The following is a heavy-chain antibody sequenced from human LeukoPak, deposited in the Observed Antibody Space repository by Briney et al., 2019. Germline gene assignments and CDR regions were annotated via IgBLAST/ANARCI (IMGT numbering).Heavy chain of an antibody. CDR2: IYASGST. Sequence: SETLSLTYTVSGGSISSYYWSWIRQPAGKGLEWIGRIYASGSTNYNPSLKSRVTISADTSKNQLSLKVTSVTAADTAVYYCARDRPAGNTGHSHDYWGQGALVTVSS. J-gene: IGHJ4*02. CDR3: ARDRPAGNTGHSHDY. V-gene: IGHV4-4*07. D-gene: IGHD6-13*01. CDR1: GGSISSYY.